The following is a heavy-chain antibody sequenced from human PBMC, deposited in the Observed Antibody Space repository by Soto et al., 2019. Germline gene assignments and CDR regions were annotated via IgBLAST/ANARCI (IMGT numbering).Heavy chain of an antibody. CDR3: ARGRTFYAP. D-gene: IGHD2-2*01. J-gene: IGHJ5*02. Sequence: PSETLSLTCTVSGGSISSGGYYWSWIRHHPGKGLEWIGSIFYSGINHYNPSLKSRCSMSVDTSKRQFSLKLRFATAADTAVYYCARGRTFYAPWGQGTLVTVSS. CDR1: GGSISSGGYY. V-gene: IGHV4-31*03. CDR2: IFYSGIN.